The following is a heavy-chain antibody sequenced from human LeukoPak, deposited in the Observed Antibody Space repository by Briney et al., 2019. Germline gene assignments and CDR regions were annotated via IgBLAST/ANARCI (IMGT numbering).Heavy chain of an antibody. Sequence: PGGSLRLSCAASGFTFSSYSMNWVRQAPGKGLEWVSSISRSSSYIYYADSVKGRFTISRDNAKNSLYLQMNSLRAEDTAVYYCARAVKSWELPPRGYYGMDVWGQGTTVTVSS. D-gene: IGHD1-26*01. CDR1: GFTFSSYS. CDR3: ARAVKSWELPPRGYYGMDV. V-gene: IGHV3-21*01. J-gene: IGHJ6*02. CDR2: ISRSSSYI.